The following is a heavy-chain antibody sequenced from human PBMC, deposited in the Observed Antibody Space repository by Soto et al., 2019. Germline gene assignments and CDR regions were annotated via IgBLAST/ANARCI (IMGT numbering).Heavy chain of an antibody. CDR2: IIPIFGTA. J-gene: IGHJ2*01. Sequence: QVQLVQSGAEVKKPGSSVKVSCKASGGTFSSYAISWVRQAPGQGLEWMGGIIPIFGTANYAQKFQGRVTITADECTRTAYMELSSLRSEDTAVYYCARDSSGWYGSYWYFDLWGRGTLVTVSS. CDR1: GGTFSSYA. D-gene: IGHD6-19*01. V-gene: IGHV1-69*12. CDR3: ARDSSGWYGSYWYFDL.